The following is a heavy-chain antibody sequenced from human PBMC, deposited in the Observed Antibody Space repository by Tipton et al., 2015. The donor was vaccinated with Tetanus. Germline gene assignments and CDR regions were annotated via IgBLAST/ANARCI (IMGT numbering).Heavy chain of an antibody. D-gene: IGHD1-1*01. V-gene: IGHV1-2*02. Sequence: QLVQSGAEVKKPGASVKVSCKASGYTFTDYYMNWVRQASGQGLEWMGYINPKSGATNFAQKFQDRVTMTRDTSISTAYMELSRLRSDDTATYFCARGGGTISAMISHPDYWGQGALVTVSS. CDR3: ARGGGTISAMISHPDY. J-gene: IGHJ4*02. CDR2: INPKSGAT. CDR1: GYTFTDYY.